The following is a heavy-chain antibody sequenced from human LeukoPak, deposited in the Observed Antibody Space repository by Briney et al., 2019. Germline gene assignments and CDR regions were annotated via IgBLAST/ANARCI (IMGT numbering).Heavy chain of an antibody. CDR3: ARDPGRGDGYNFGY. CDR1: GFTFDSYW. CDR2: IKHDGSDK. J-gene: IGHJ4*02. Sequence: GGSLRLSCAASGFTFDSYWMTWVRQAPGKGLECVANIKHDGSDKYYVDSVKGRFTISRDNAKNSLYLQMNSLRAEDTALYYCARDPGRGDGYNFGYWGQGTLVTVSS. V-gene: IGHV3-7*01. D-gene: IGHD5-24*01.